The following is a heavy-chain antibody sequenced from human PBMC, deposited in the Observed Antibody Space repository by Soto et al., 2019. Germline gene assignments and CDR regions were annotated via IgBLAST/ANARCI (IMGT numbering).Heavy chain of an antibody. CDR3: ARVFSDSSSFFDP. V-gene: IGHV4-31*03. J-gene: IGHJ5*02. CDR2: IYYSGST. CDR1: GGSFSSGGFY. D-gene: IGHD6-13*01. Sequence: TSETLSPTCTVSGGSFSSGGFYWSWIRQHPGKGLEWIGYIYYSGSTYYNPSLKSRVTISVDTSKNQFSLKLSSVTAADTAVYYCARVFSDSSSFFDPWGQGTLVTVS.